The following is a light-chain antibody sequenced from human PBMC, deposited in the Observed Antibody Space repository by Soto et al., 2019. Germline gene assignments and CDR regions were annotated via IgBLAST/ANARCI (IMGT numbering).Light chain of an antibody. CDR1: SGHSSYA. J-gene: IGLJ2*01. CDR2: LDSDGSH. Sequence: QSVLTQSPSASASLGASVKLTCTLSSGHSSYAIAWHQQQPEKGPRYLMKLDSDGSHSKGDGIPDRFSGSSSGAERYLTISSLQSEDEADYYCQTWGTGIQGFGGGTKLTVL. CDR3: QTWGTGIQG. V-gene: IGLV4-69*01.